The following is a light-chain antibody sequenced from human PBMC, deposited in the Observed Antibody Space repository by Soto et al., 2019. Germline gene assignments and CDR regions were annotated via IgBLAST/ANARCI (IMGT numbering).Light chain of an antibody. CDR2: GAS. CDR3: QQYGSSPFT. CDR1: HSVSSSY. Sequence: ELVLTQSPGTLSLSPGERATLSCRASHSVSSSYLAWYQQKPGQAPRLLIYGASSRATGIPDRFSGSGSGTDFTLTISRLEPEDFAVYYCQQYGSSPFTFGPGNKVYIK. J-gene: IGKJ3*01. V-gene: IGKV3-20*01.